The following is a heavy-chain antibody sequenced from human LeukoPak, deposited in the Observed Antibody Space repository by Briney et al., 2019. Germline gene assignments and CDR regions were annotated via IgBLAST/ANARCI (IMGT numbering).Heavy chain of an antibody. Sequence: SETLSLTCTVSGGSISSYYWSWIRQPAGKGLEWIGRIYTSGSTNYNPSLKSRVTMSVDTSKNQFSLKLSSVTAADTAVYYCARGPRSGSYYDSYYYMDVWGKGTTVTVSS. D-gene: IGHD1-26*01. V-gene: IGHV4-4*07. J-gene: IGHJ6*03. CDR3: ARGPRSGSYYDSYYYMDV. CDR2: IYTSGST. CDR1: GGSISSYY.